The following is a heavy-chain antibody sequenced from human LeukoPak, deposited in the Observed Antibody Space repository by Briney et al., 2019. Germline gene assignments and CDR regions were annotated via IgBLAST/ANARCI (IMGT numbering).Heavy chain of an antibody. CDR2: INPSGGST. V-gene: IGHV1-46*01. D-gene: IGHD1-26*01. CDR3: ARSRDAVGATSLFGP. Sequence: ASVKVSCKASGYTFTSYYMHWVRQAPGQGLEWMGIINPSGGSTSYAQKFQGRVTMTRDTSTSTVYMELSSLRSEDTAVYYCARSRDAVGATSLFGPWGQGTLVTVSS. CDR1: GYTFTSYY. J-gene: IGHJ5*02.